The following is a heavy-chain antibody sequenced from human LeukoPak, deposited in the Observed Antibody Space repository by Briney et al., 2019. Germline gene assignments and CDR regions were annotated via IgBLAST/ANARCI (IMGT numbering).Heavy chain of an antibody. Sequence: GGSLRLSCAASGFTFSSYAMSWVRQAPGKGLEWVSAISGSGGSTYYADSVKGGFTISRDNSKNTLYLQMNSLRAEDTAVYYCANSPQYSSSWYYFDYWGQGTLVTVSS. CDR1: GFTFSSYA. CDR3: ANSPQYSSSWYYFDY. V-gene: IGHV3-23*01. CDR2: ISGSGGST. J-gene: IGHJ4*02. D-gene: IGHD6-13*01.